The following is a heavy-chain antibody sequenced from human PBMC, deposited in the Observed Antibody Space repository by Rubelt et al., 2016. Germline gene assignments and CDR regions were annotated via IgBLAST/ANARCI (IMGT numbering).Heavy chain of an antibody. CDR1: GGSMNFYY. CDR3: ATRYNGYVPYYFDY. CDR2: IYKSSTT. J-gene: IGHJ4*02. Sequence: QVQLQESGPGLVKPSETLSLTCTVSGGSMNFYYWTWIRQSPERGLEWIGYIYKSSTTNYNPSLRTRVTISVDTSSNQFSLKLNSVTAAETAVYYCATRYNGYVPYYFDYWGQGAL. V-gene: IGHV4-59*08. D-gene: IGHD5-12*01.